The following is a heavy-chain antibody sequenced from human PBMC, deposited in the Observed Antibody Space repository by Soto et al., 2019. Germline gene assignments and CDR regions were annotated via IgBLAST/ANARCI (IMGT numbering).Heavy chain of an antibody. CDR2: IYYSGST. CDR3: ARAITGTYYYYYGMDV. CDR1: GGSISSYY. Sequence: QVQLQESGPGLVKPSETLSLTCTVSGGSISSYYWSWIRQPPGKGLEWIGYIYYSGSTNYNPSLKSRVTISVDTSKNQFSLKLSSVTAADTAVYYCARAITGTYYYYYGMDVWGQGTTVTVSS. V-gene: IGHV4-59*01. D-gene: IGHD1-20*01. J-gene: IGHJ6*02.